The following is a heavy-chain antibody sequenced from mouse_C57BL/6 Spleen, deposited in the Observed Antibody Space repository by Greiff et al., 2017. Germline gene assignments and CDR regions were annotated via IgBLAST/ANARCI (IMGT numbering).Heavy chain of an antibody. J-gene: IGHJ2*01. Sequence: VQLQQSGAELVRPGASVTLSCQASGYTFTDYEMHWVKQTPVHGLAWIGAIDPETGGTAYNQKFKGKAILTADKSSSTAYMALRSLTSEDSAVYYCTRDFPYYFDYWGQGTTLTVSS. CDR1: GYTFTDYE. CDR3: TRDFPYYFDY. CDR2: IDPETGGT. V-gene: IGHV1-15*01.